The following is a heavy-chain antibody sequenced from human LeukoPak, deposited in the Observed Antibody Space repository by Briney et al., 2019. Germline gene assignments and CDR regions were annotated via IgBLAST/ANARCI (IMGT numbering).Heavy chain of an antibody. CDR2: IYYSGST. V-gene: IGHV4-39*07. D-gene: IGHD3-10*01. CDR3: ARTITSHYYYYGMDV. Sequence: PSETLSLTCTVSGGSISSSSYYWGWIRQPPGKGLEWIGSIYYSGSTYYNPSLKSRVTISVDTSKNQFSLKLSSVTAADTAVYYCARTITSHYYYYGMDVWGQGTTVTVSS. CDR1: GGSISSSSYY. J-gene: IGHJ6*02.